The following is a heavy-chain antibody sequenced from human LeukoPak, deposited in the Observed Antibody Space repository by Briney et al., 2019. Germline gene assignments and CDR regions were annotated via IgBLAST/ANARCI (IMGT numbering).Heavy chain of an antibody. CDR2: IYYSGST. CDR1: GGSISSSSYY. J-gene: IGHJ4*02. CDR3: ARPGLRYFDWPKPFDY. V-gene: IGHV4-39*01. Sequence: SETLSLTCTVSGGSISSSSYYWGWIRQPPGKGLEWLGRIYYSGSTYYNPSLKSRVTISVDTSKNQFSLKLSSVTPPDTAVYYCARPGLRYFDWPKPFDYWGQGTLVTVSS. D-gene: IGHD3-9*01.